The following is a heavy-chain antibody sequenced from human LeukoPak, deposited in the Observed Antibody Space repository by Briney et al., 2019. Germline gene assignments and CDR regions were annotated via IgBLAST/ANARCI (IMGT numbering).Heavy chain of an antibody. V-gene: IGHV4-59*12. CDR3: AREIEGVGDILTGYYLGQAFDY. CDR2: IYYSGST. D-gene: IGHD3-9*01. J-gene: IGHJ4*02. Sequence: SETLSLTCTVSGGSISSYYWSWIRQPPGKGLEWIGYIYYSGSTNYNPSLKSRVTMSVDTSKNQFSLKLSSVTAADTAVYYCAREIEGVGDILTGYYLGQAFDYWGQGTLVTVSS. CDR1: GGSISSYY.